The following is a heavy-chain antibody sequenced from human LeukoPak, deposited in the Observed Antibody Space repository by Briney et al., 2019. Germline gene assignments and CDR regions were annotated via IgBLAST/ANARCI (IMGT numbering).Heavy chain of an antibody. J-gene: IGHJ4*02. Sequence: SETLSLTCAVYGGSFSGYYWSWIRQPPGKGLEWIGEINHSGSTNYNPSLKSRVTISVDTSKNQFSLKLSSVTAADTAVYYCARGRGYYYGSDFDYWGQGTLVTVSS. CDR2: INHSGST. CDR1: GGSFSGYY. CDR3: ARGRGYYYGSDFDY. D-gene: IGHD3-10*01. V-gene: IGHV4-34*01.